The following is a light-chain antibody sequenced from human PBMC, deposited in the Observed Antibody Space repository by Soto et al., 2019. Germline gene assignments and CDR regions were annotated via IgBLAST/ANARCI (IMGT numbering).Light chain of an antibody. Sequence: ETVMTQSPATLPVSPGERATLSCRASQSVRSNLAWYQQKPGQAPRLLILGSSTRATGVPARFSGSGSGTEFTLTINSLQSEDFALYYCQEYDNWPLWTFGQGTKVDIK. J-gene: IGKJ1*01. CDR3: QEYDNWPLWT. V-gene: IGKV3-15*01. CDR2: GSS. CDR1: QSVRSN.